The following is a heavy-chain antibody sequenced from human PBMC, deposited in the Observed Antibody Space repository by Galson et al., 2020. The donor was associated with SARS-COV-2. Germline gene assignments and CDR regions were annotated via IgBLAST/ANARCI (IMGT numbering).Heavy chain of an antibody. CDR2: ISYDGSNK. Sequence: GESLKISCAASGFTFSSYAMHWVRQAPGKGLEWVAVISYDGSNKYYADSVKGRFTISRDNSKNTLYLQMNSLRAEDTAVYYCAKGDIVYYYYMDVWGKGTTVTISS. D-gene: IGHD3-16*02. CDR3: AKGDIVYYYYMDV. CDR1: GFTFSSYA. V-gene: IGHV3-30*01. J-gene: IGHJ6*03.